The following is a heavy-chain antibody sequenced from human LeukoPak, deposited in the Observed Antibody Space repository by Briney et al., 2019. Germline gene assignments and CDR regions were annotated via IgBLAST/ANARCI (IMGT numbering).Heavy chain of an antibody. CDR3: ARLSLSCSSTSCYRGFDY. D-gene: IGHD2-2*01. J-gene: IGHJ4*02. CDR1: GGSISSSSYY. Sequence: SETLSLTCTVSGGSISSSSYYWGWIRQPPGKGLEWIGSIYYSGSTYYNPSLKSRVTISVDTSKNQFSLKLSSVTAADTAVYYCARLSLSCSSTSCYRGFDYWGQGTLVTVSS. CDR2: IYYSGST. V-gene: IGHV4-39*01.